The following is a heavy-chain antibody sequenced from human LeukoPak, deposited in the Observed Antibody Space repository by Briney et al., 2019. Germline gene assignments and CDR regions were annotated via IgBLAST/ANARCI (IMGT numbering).Heavy chain of an antibody. D-gene: IGHD6-13*01. CDR1: GFTFDDYA. Sequence: GRSLRLSCAASGFTFDDYAMHWVRQAPGKGLEWVSGITWNSGSIGYADSVKGRFTISRDNAKNSLYLQINSLRPEDTALYYCVKGSAYSSSWYVDWGQGTLVTASS. V-gene: IGHV3-9*01. CDR3: VKGSAYSSSWYVD. CDR2: ITWNSGSI. J-gene: IGHJ4*02.